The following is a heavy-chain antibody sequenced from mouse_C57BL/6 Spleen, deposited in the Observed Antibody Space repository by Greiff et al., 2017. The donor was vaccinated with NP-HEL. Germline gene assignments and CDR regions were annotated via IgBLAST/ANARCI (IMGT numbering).Heavy chain of an antibody. CDR3: ARSSSGNFDY. CDR2: IDPSDSYT. V-gene: IGHV1-69*01. Sequence: QVQLKQPGAELVMPGASVKLSCKASGYTFTSYWMHWVKQRPGQGLEWIGEIDPSDSYTNYNQKFKGKSTLTVDKSSSTAYMQLSSLTSEDSAVYYCARSSSGNFDYWGQGTTLTVSS. J-gene: IGHJ2*01. D-gene: IGHD3-2*02. CDR1: GYTFTSYW.